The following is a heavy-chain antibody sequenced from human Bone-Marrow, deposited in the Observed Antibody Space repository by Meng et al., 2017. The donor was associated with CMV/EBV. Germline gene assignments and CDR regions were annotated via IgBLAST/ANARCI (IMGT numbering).Heavy chain of an antibody. V-gene: IGHV3-30*02. CDR1: GFTFSSYG. CDR2: IRYDGSHK. CDR3: ASGDFWSGHGTDYYYGMDV. D-gene: IGHD3-3*01. J-gene: IGHJ6*02. Sequence: GESLKISCAASGFTFSSYGMHWVRQAPGKGPEWVAFIRYDGSHKYYADSVKGRFTISRDNSKNTLYLQMNSLRAEDTAVYYCASGDFWSGHGTDYYYGMDVWGQGTTVTVSS.